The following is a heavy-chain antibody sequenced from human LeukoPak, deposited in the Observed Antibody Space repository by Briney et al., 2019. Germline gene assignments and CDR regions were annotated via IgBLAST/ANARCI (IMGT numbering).Heavy chain of an antibody. Sequence: PSETLSLTCTVSGGSISSYYRSWIRQPPGKGLEWIGYIYYSGSTNYNPSLKSRVTISVDTSKNQLSLKLSSVTAADTAVYYCARATVTLFDYWGQGTLVTVSS. CDR1: GGSISSYY. D-gene: IGHD4-17*01. J-gene: IGHJ4*02. CDR3: ARATVTLFDY. CDR2: IYYSGST. V-gene: IGHV4-59*01.